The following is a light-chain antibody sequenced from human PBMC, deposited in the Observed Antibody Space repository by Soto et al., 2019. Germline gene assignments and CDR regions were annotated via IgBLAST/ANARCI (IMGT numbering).Light chain of an antibody. V-gene: IGLV1-47*01. J-gene: IGLJ7*01. CDR2: RND. CDR1: SSNIGSNY. CDR3: SAWDDSLSGPV. Sequence: QSVLTQPPSASGTPGQRVTISCSGSSSNIGSNYVYWYRQLPGTAPNVLIYRNDERPSGVPDRFSGSKSGSSASLAISGLRSKDEADYYCSAWDDSLSGPVFGRGTQLTVL.